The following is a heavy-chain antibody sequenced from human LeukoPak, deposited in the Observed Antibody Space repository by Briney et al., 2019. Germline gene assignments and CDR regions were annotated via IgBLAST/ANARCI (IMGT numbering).Heavy chain of an antibody. CDR2: IYYSGST. D-gene: IGHD2-15*01. V-gene: IGHV4-59*12. Sequence: PSETLSLTCTVSGGSISSYYWSWIRQPPGKGLEWIGYIYYSGSTNYNPSLKSRVTMSVDTSKNQFSLKLSSVTAADTAVYYCARGLLYAFDIWGQGTMVTVSS. CDR1: GGSISSYY. J-gene: IGHJ3*02. CDR3: ARGLLYAFDI.